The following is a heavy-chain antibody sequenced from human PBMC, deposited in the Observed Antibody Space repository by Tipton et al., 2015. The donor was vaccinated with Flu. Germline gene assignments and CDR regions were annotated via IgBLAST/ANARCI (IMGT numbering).Heavy chain of an antibody. CDR2: IYHSGST. Sequence: TPSLTCAVSGYSISSGYYWSWIRQPPGKGLEWIAYIYHSGSTNYNPSLKSRVTISEDTSKNQFSQRLSSVTAADTAVYYCARSTYHYGSGSSDYWGQGTLVTVSS. D-gene: IGHD3-10*01. J-gene: IGHJ4*02. CDR3: ARSTYHYGSGSSDY. V-gene: IGHV4-38-2*01. CDR1: GYSISSGYY.